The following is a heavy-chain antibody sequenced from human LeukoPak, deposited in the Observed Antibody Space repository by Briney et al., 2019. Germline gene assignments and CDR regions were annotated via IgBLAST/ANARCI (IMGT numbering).Heavy chain of an antibody. D-gene: IGHD2-2*01. Sequence: PSETLSLTCVVYGGSFSAYYWTWIRQPPGKGLEWIGEISHYGRTNYNPSLKSRLTISADTSKNQFSLKLSSVTAADTAVYYCAALNAYASLKYYFDYWGQGALVTVPS. CDR3: AALNAYASLKYYFDY. CDR2: ISHYGRT. J-gene: IGHJ4*02. V-gene: IGHV4-34*01. CDR1: GGSFSAYY.